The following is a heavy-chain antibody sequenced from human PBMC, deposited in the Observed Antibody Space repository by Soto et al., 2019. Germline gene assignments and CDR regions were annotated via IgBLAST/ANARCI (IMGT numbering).Heavy chain of an antibody. CDR2: IYYSGST. V-gene: IGHV4-61*01. D-gene: IGHD3-10*01. CDR1: GGSVSSGSYY. J-gene: IGHJ6*02. CDR3: DRVHSGSGRYYYSCDGMDV. Sequence: SATLSLTCTVSGGSVSSGSYYWSWIRQPPGEGLEWIGYIYYSGSTNYNPSLKSRVTISVHTSKNQFSLQLSSVTAPFTAVYSSDRVHSGSGRYYYSCDGMDVWGQRTTV.